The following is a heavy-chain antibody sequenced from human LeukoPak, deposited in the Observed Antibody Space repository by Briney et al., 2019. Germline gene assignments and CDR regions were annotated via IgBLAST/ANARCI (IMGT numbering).Heavy chain of an antibody. J-gene: IGHJ4*02. D-gene: IGHD2-2*01. Sequence: GGSLRLSCAASGFTFSSYWMHWVRQAPGKGLVWVSRINSDGSSTSYADSVKGRFTISRDNAKNTPYLQMNSLRAEDTAVYYCARGRYCSSTSCYDNFDYWGQGTLVTVSS. CDR3: ARGRYCSSTSCYDNFDY. CDR1: GFTFSSYW. V-gene: IGHV3-74*01. CDR2: INSDGSST.